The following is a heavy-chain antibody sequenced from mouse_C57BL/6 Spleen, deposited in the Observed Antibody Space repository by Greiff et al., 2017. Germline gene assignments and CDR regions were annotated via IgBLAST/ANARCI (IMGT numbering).Heavy chain of an antibody. J-gene: IGHJ2*01. V-gene: IGHV1-52*01. CDR1: GYTFTSYW. CDR3: AITTVVATNFDY. D-gene: IGHD1-1*01. CDR2: IDPSDSET. Sequence: QVQLQQPGAELVRPGSSVKLSCKASGYTFTSYWMHWVKQRPIQGLEWIGNIDPSDSETHYNQKFKDKATLTVDKSTSTAYMQLSSLTSEDSAVYYWAITTVVATNFDYWGQGTTLTVSS.